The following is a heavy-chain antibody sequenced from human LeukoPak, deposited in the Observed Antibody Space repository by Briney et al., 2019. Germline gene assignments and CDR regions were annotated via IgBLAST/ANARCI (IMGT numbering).Heavy chain of an antibody. V-gene: IGHV4-34*01. CDR2: INHSGSI. CDR3: ARHGSSSYGYFDY. J-gene: IGHJ4*02. Sequence: SETLSLTCAVYGGSFSGYYWSWIRQPPGKGLEWIGEINHSGSINYNPSLKSRVTISVDTSKNQFSLKLSSVTAADTAVYYCARHGSSSYGYFDYWGQGTLVTASS. CDR1: GGSFSGYY. D-gene: IGHD5-18*01.